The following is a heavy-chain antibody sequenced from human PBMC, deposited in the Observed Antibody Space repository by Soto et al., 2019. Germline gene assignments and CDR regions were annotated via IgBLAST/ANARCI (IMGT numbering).Heavy chain of an antibody. Sequence: QVQLVQSGAEVKKPGASVKVSCKASGYTFTGYYMHWVRQAPGQGLEWMGWINPNSGGTNYAQKFQGWVTMTRDTSISTAYMELSRLRSDDTALYYCARGFTYYDILTRSEAFDPWGQGTLVTVSS. CDR1: GYTFTGYY. D-gene: IGHD3-9*01. J-gene: IGHJ5*02. CDR3: ARGFTYYDILTRSEAFDP. CDR2: INPNSGGT. V-gene: IGHV1-2*04.